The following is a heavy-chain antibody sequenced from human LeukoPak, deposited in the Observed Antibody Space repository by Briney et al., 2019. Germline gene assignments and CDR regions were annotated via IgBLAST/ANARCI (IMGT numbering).Heavy chain of an antibody. Sequence: GGSRRLSCAASGFTFSSYSMNWVRQAPGKGLEWVSYISSSSSTIYYADSVKGRFTISRDNAKNSLYLQMNSLRDEDTAVYYCACLGEYGSGEERAFDIWGQGTMVTVSS. CDR3: ACLGEYGSGEERAFDI. CDR2: ISSSSSTI. J-gene: IGHJ3*02. D-gene: IGHD3-10*01. CDR1: GFTFSSYS. V-gene: IGHV3-48*02.